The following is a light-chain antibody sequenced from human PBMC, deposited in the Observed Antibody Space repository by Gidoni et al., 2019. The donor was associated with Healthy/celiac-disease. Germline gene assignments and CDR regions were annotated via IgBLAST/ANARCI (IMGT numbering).Light chain of an antibody. J-gene: IGKJ1*01. CDR3: QQYGSSSGA. CDR1: QAVSNSY. V-gene: IGKV3-20*01. Sequence: ESVLTQSPGTLSLSPGERATLSCRARQAVSNSYLAWYVQKPGQAPRLLIYGASNRATGTPDRFSGSGSGIDFTLTISRLEPEDFATYYCQQYGSSSGAFGQGTKVEIK. CDR2: GAS.